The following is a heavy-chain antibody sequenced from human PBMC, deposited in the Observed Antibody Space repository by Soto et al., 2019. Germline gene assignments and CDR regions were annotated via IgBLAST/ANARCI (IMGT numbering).Heavy chain of an antibody. V-gene: IGHV3-30*03. CDR3: AAPKLVGATPSYYYYYGMDV. Sequence: GGSLRLSCAASGSTFSSYGMHWVRQAPGKGLEWVAVISYDGSNKYYADSVKGRFTISRDNSKNTLYLQMNSLRAEDTAVYYCAAPKLVGATPSYYYYYGMDVWGQGTTVTVSS. J-gene: IGHJ6*02. CDR1: GSTFSSYG. D-gene: IGHD1-26*01. CDR2: ISYDGSNK.